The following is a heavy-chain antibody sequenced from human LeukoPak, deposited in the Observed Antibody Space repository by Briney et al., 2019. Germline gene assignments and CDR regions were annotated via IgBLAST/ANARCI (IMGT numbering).Heavy chain of an antibody. Sequence: GSLRLSCAASGFGFSNFWMSWVRQPPGKGLEWIGEIYHSGSTNYNPSLKSRVTISVDKSKNQFSLKLSSVTAADTAVYYCARCSSGYSYYYYYYMDVWGKGTTVTISS. CDR1: GFGFSNFW. D-gene: IGHD5-12*01. CDR3: ARCSSGYSYYYYYYMDV. V-gene: IGHV4-4*02. CDR2: IYHSGST. J-gene: IGHJ6*03.